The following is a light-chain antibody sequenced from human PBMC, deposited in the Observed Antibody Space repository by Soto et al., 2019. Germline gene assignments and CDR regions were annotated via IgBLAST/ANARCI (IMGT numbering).Light chain of an antibody. V-gene: IGKV1-5*01. CDR3: QQYNSYSQKT. CDR2: DAS. J-gene: IGKJ1*01. Sequence: IRMTQSPSSFSASTGDRVTITCRASQSISKWLAWHQQKPGKAPKLLIYDASTLQSGVPPRFSGSGSGTEFTLTIRSLQPDDIATYYCQQYNSYSQKTFGQGTKVDI. CDR1: QSISKW.